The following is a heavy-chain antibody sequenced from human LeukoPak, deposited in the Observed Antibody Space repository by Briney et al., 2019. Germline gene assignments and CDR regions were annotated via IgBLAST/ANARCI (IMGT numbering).Heavy chain of an antibody. V-gene: IGHV1-18*01. CDR3: AKDCQILTGLNCFDP. J-gene: IGHJ5*02. Sequence: GASVKVSCKASGYTFTSYGISWVRQAPGQGLEWMGWISAYNGNTNYAQKLQGRVTMTTDTSTSTAYMELRSLRSDDTAVYYCAKDCQILTGLNCFDPWGQGTLVTVSS. CDR2: ISAYNGNT. CDR1: GYTFTSYG. D-gene: IGHD3-9*01.